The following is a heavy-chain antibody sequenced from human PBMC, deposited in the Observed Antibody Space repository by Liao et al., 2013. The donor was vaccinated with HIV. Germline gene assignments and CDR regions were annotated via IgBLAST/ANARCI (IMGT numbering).Heavy chain of an antibody. CDR2: THTSGST. D-gene: IGHD3-22*01. Sequence: QVQLQESGPGLVKPSETLSLTCTVSGGSISSYYWGWIRQPAGKGLEWIGRTHTSGSTNYNPSLQSRVTMSVDMSKDQFSLKLSSVTAADTAVYYCAREQTYYYESSHYYVGCDPWGQGTLVTVSA. J-gene: IGHJ5*02. CDR3: AREQTYYYESSHYYVGCDP. CDR1: GGSISSYY. V-gene: IGHV4-4*07.